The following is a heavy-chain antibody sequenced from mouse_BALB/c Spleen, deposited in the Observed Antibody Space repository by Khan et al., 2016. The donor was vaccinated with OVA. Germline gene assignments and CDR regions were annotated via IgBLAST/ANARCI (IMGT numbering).Heavy chain of an antibody. V-gene: IGHV2-6-5*01. CDR2: IWGGGST. J-gene: IGHJ4*01. D-gene: IGHD1-1*02. Sequence: VQLQESGPGLVAPSQSLSITCTVSGFSLSDYGVSWIRQPPGKGLEWLGVIWGGGSTYYNSALQSRLSISKDNSKSQVFLKMNSLQTDDTAIYYSAKGLWSYYFALDYWGQGTSVTVSS. CDR1: GFSLSDYG. CDR3: AKGLWSYYFALDY.